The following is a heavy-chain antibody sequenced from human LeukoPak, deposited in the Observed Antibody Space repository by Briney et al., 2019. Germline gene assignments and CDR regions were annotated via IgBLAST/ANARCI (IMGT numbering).Heavy chain of an antibody. CDR1: GFTFTNCA. CDR2: ISGSGAST. D-gene: IGHD1-26*01. V-gene: IGHV3-23*01. CDR3: AKDQSRVGASDPFDS. J-gene: IGHJ5*01. Sequence: PGGSLRLSCAASGFTFTNCAMTWVRQAPGKGLEWVSSISGSGASTYYADSVRGRFTISRDNSKNTVYLQMNGLSVEDTALHYCAKDQSRVGASDPFDSWGQGTQVTVSS.